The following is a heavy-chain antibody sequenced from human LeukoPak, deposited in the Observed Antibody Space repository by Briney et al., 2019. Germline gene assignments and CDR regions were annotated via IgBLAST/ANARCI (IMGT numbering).Heavy chain of an antibody. CDR1: GFIFSNAW. CDR3: TTGDYVWGSYRYMDY. J-gene: IGHJ4*02. V-gene: IGHV3-15*01. Sequence: GGSLRLSCAASGFIFSNAWMSWVRQAPGKGLEWVGRIKSKTDGGTTDYAAPVKGRFTISRDDSKNTLYLQMNSLKTEDTAVYYCTTGDYVWGSYRYMDYWGQGTLVTVSS. D-gene: IGHD3-16*02. CDR2: IKSKTDGGTT.